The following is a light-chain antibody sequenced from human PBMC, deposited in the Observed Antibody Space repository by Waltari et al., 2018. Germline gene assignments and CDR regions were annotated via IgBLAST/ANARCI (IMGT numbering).Light chain of an antibody. J-gene: IGLJ3*02. CDR3: QSYDSSLSGAWV. CDR2: GNN. V-gene: IGLV1-40*01. CDR1: SSNIGAGYD. Sequence: QSVLTQPPSVSGAPGQRVTIPCTGSSSNIGAGYDVHLVQQLPGTAPKLLIYGNNTRPPGVPDRFSGSKSGTSASLAISGLQAGDEADYHCQSYDSSLSGAWVFGGGTKLTVL.